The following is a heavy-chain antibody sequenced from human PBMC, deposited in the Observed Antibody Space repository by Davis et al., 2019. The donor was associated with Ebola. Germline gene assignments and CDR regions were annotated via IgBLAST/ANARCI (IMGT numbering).Heavy chain of an antibody. J-gene: IGHJ4*02. D-gene: IGHD4/OR15-4a*01. CDR1: GFTFSSYG. CDR3: AGLVLTEEFDY. CDR2: ISYDGSNK. V-gene: IGHV3-30*03. Sequence: PGGSLRLSCAASGFTFSSYGMHWVRQAPGKGLEWVAVISYDGSNKYYADSVKGRFTISRDNSKNTLYLQTNSLRAEDTAVYYCAGLVLTEEFDYWGQGTLVTVSS.